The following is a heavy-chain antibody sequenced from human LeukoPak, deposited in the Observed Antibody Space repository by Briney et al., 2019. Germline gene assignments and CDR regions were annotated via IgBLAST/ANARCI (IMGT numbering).Heavy chain of an antibody. CDR1: GFTFSSYG. J-gene: IGHJ6*02. CDR3: AKDLLDYSSWYYYGMDV. Sequence: PGGSLRLSCAASGFTFSSYGMHWVRQAPGKGLEWVAVISYDGSNKYYADSVKGRFTISRDNSKNTLYLQMNSLRAEDTAVYYCAKDLLDYSSWYYYGMDVRGQGTTVTVSS. D-gene: IGHD6-13*01. CDR2: ISYDGSNK. V-gene: IGHV3-30*18.